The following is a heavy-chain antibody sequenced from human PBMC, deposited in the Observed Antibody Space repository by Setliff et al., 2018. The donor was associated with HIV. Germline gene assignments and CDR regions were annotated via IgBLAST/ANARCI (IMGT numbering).Heavy chain of an antibody. CDR1: GGSMTRNY. Sequence: SETLSLSCSVSGGSMTRNYWSWIRQPPGKGLEWIGYIYYSGTTNYNPSLKSRVTFSVDMSKNQVSLKLTSVTAADTAMYFCARVRGDNFWSGSYSLPASDAFDVWGQGTMVTVSS. CDR3: ARVRGDNFWSGSYSLPASDAFDV. CDR2: IYYSGTT. J-gene: IGHJ3*01. V-gene: IGHV4-59*01. D-gene: IGHD3-3*01.